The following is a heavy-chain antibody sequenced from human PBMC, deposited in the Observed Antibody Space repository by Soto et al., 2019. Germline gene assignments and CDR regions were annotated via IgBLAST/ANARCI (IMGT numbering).Heavy chain of an antibody. V-gene: IGHV3-48*03. J-gene: IGHJ4*02. D-gene: IGHD6-13*01. Sequence: EVHLVESGGGLVQPGGSLRLSCAASGFTFRNYEMNWVRQAPGKGLEWVSYISSSGSTIHYADSVKGRFTLPRDNANNAVYLQTNSLRAEDTAVYYCARRSSRRYFDYWGQGTPVTVSS. CDR3: ARRSSRRYFDY. CDR1: GFTFRNYE. CDR2: ISSSGSTI.